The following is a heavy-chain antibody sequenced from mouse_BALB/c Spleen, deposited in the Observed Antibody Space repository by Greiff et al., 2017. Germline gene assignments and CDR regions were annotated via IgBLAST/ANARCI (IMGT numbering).Heavy chain of an antibody. V-gene: IGHV5-9-4*01. J-gene: IGHJ4*01. CDR1: GFTFSSYA. CDR3: ARVLTWKGAMDY. CDR2: ISSGGSYT. D-gene: IGHD4-1*01. Sequence: EVHLVESGGGLVKPGGSLKLSCAASGFTFSSYAMSWVRQSPEKRLEWVAEISSGGSYTYYPDTVTGRFTISRDNAKNTLYLEMSSLRSEDTAMYYCARVLTWKGAMDYWGQGTSVTVSS.